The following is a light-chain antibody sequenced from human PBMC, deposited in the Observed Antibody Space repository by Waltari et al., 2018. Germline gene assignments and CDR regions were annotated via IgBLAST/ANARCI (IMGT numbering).Light chain of an antibody. CDR2: NDN. CDR3: QSLDSSGTYV. V-gene: IGLV3-25*03. CDR1: ELPKQY. J-gene: IGLJ1*01. Sequence: SYELTQPPSVSVSPGQTARIICSGDELPKQYGYWYQQKTGQAPVLVIYNDNKMPSGIPERFSGSSSGTTVTLTISGVQAEDAADYYCQSLDSSGTYVFGTGTRVTVL.